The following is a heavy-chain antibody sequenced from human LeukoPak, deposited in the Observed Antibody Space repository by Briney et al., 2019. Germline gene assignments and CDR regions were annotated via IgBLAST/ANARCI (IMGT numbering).Heavy chain of an antibody. CDR2: MYPGGST. D-gene: IGHD2-2*01. CDR3: AACPHGPDYSHH. CDR1: GLTVSSNY. V-gene: IGHV3-53*01. J-gene: IGHJ4*02. Sequence: PGGSLRLSCAASGLTVSSNYMSWDRQAPGKGLEWVSVMYPGGSTYYADSVKGRFTISRDNSKNTVFLRMSSLRAEDTAIYFCAACPHGPDYSHHWGQGTPVTISS.